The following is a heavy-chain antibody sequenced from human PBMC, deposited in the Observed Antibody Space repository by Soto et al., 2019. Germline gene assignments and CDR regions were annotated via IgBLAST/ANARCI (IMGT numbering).Heavy chain of an antibody. J-gene: IGHJ3*02. CDR3: ARAMERGAFDI. Sequence: QVQLVESGGGVVQPGRSLRLSCAASGFTFSSYGMHWVRQAPGKGLEWVAVIWYDGSNKYYADSVKGRFTISRDNSKTTLYLQMNSLRAEDTAVYYCARAMERGAFDIWGQGTMVTVSS. CDR2: IWYDGSNK. D-gene: IGHD3-10*01. V-gene: IGHV3-33*01. CDR1: GFTFSSYG.